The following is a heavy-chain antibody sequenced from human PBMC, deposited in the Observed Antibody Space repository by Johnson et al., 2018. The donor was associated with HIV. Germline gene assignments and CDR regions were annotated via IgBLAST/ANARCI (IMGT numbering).Heavy chain of an antibody. V-gene: IGHV3-30*18. CDR3: AKEASGWYHAGDAFDI. CDR2: ISYDGSNK. Sequence: VQLVASGGGVVQPGRSLRLSCAASGFTFSSYGMHWVRQAPGKGLEWVAVISYDGSNKYYADSVKGRFTISRDNSKNTLYLQMNSLRAEDTAVYYCAKEASGWYHAGDAFDIWGQGTMVTVSS. J-gene: IGHJ3*02. D-gene: IGHD6-19*01. CDR1: GFTFSSYG.